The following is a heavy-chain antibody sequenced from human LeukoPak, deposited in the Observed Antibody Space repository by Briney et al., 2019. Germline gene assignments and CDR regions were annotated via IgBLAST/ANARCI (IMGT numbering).Heavy chain of an antibody. CDR1: GGSISSYY. D-gene: IGHD2-15*01. Sequence: SETLSLTCTVSGGSISSYYWSWIRQPPGKGLEWIGYIYYSGSTNYNPSLKSRVTISVDTSKNQFSLKLSSVTAADTAVYYCARSRKKDIVVVVAAPPFVFDYWGQGTLVTVSS. J-gene: IGHJ4*02. CDR3: ARSRKKDIVVVVAAPPFVFDY. V-gene: IGHV4-59*01. CDR2: IYYSGST.